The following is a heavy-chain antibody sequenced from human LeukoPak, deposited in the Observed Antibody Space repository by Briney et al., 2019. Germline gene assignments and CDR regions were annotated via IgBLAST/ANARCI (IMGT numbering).Heavy chain of an antibody. CDR3: AKDVRNTGWYKVS. CDR2: LTGSGNTA. Sequence: PGGSLRLSCAASGFTFSSYAMSWVRQAPGKGLEWVSGLTGSGNTAYYADSVKGRFTISRDNSKNTLYLQMSSLRVEDTAMYYCAKDVRNTGWYKVSWGQGTLVTVSS. V-gene: IGHV3-23*01. D-gene: IGHD6-19*01. J-gene: IGHJ5*02. CDR1: GFTFSSYA.